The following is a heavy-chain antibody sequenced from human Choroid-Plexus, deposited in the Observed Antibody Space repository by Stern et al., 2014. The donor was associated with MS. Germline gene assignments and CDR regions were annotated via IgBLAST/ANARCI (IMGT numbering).Heavy chain of an antibody. CDR1: GFTFGSCS. CDR3: AKDRQYLAYFFDH. CDR2: VYYDGSNK. D-gene: IGHD2/OR15-2a*01. V-gene: IGHV3-30*18. J-gene: IGHJ5*02. Sequence: QVQLVQSGGGVVQPGGPLTLSCVASGFTFGSCSMPWVRQAPGKGLEWVADVYYDGSNKDYSDSVKGRVTISRDNSKNTLYMQMSSLRPEDTAVYYCAKDRQYLAYFFDHWGQGSLVTVSS.